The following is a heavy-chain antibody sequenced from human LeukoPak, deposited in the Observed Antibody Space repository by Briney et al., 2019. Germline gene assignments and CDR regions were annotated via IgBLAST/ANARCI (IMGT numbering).Heavy chain of an antibody. Sequence: PGGSLRLSCAASGFTFSSYSMNWVRQAPGKGLEWVSSISSSSKYIYYADSVKGRFTISRDNAKNSLYLQMNSLRAEDTAVYYCARDQDSSTWYRGEDYYYGMDVWGQGTTVTVSS. CDR3: ARDQDSSTWYRGEDYYYGMDV. V-gene: IGHV3-21*01. D-gene: IGHD6-13*01. CDR1: GFTFSSYS. J-gene: IGHJ6*02. CDR2: ISSSSKYI.